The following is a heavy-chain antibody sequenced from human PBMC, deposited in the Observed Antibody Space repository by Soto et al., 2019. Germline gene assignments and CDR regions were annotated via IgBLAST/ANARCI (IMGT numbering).Heavy chain of an antibody. CDR1: TASVNSYY. CDR3: ARDHPNWYFDL. J-gene: IGHJ2*01. CDR2: LYANENT. Sequence: PSETLSLTCTDSTASVNSYYWSWLRQPAGKGLEWIGRLYANENTDYNPSLRSRVTISVDTKRQFSLKLSSVTAADTAVYYCARDHPNWYFDLWGRGTPVTVSS. V-gene: IGHV4-4*07.